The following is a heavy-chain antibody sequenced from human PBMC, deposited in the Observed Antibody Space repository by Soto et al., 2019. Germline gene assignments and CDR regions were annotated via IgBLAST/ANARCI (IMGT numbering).Heavy chain of an antibody. CDR1: GGSFSGYY. J-gene: IGHJ6*03. V-gene: IGHV4-34*01. Sequence: QVQLQQWGAGLLKPSETLSLTCAVYGGSFSGYYWSWIRQPPGKGLEWIGEINHSGSTNYNPSLKSRVTISVDTSKTQFSLKLSSVTAADTAVYYCARARYNWNYVGYYYYYMDVWGKGTTVTVSS. CDR2: INHSGST. CDR3: ARARYNWNYVGYYYYYMDV. D-gene: IGHD1-7*01.